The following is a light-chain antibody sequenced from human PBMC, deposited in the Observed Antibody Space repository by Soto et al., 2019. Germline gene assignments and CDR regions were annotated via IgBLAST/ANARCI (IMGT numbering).Light chain of an antibody. Sequence: DVVLTKTQLSSPVTLGQPASISCRSSHSLVHSDGNTYLNWLQQRPGQPPRLLIYEVSNRFSGVPDRFSGSGAGTDFTLEISRVEAEDVGVYYCLQTTQFPLTFGGGTKVDIK. CDR3: LQTTQFPLT. CDR2: EVS. J-gene: IGKJ4*01. V-gene: IGKV2-24*01. CDR1: HSLVHSDGNTY.